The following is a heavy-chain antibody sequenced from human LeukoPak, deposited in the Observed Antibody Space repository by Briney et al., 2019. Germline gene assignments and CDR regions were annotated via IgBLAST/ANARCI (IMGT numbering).Heavy chain of an antibody. D-gene: IGHD2-21*01. CDR2: IYSSGNT. CDR3: ARARTEYCGGDCYSPPGD. Sequence: GGSLRLSCAASEITVSSNYISWVRQAPGKGLEWVSVIYSSGNTYYADSVKGRFTISRDKSKNTLYLQMNSLRAEDTAVYYCARARTEYCGGDCYSPPGDWGQGTLVTVSS. CDR1: EITVSSNY. J-gene: IGHJ4*02. V-gene: IGHV3-53*01.